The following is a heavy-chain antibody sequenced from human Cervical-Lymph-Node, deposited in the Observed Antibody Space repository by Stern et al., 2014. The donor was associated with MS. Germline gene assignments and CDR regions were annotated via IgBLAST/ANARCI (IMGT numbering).Heavy chain of an antibody. CDR2: ILPVFGTS. CDR1: GGTFSNTV. CDR3: AKERGNSYGFDY. Sequence: VQLVESGAEVKKPGSSVKVSCTASGGTFSNTVISWLRQAPGQGPEWMGGILPVFGTSNYAKRFQGRVTITADEYTSTSYMELSSLRSEDTAVYYCAKERGNSYGFDYWGQGSLVTVSS. V-gene: IGHV1-69*01. D-gene: IGHD5-18*01. J-gene: IGHJ4*02.